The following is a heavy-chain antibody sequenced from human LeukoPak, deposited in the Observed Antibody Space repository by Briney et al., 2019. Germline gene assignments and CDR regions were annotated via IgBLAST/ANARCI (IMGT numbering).Heavy chain of an antibody. CDR3: ARDSYYYGSGSYYNG. V-gene: IGHV3-66*01. Sequence: QPGGSLRLSCAASGSTVSSNYMSWVRQAPGKGLEWVSVIYSGGSTYYADSVKGRFTISRDNSKNTLYLQMNSLRAEDTAVYYCARDSYYYGSGSYYNGWGQGTLVTVSS. CDR2: IYSGGST. CDR1: GSTVSSNY. J-gene: IGHJ4*02. D-gene: IGHD3-10*01.